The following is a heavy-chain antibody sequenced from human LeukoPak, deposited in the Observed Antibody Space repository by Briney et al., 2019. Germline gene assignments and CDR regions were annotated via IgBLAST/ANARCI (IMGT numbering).Heavy chain of an antibody. CDR1: GFTFSDYY. V-gene: IGHV3-11*01. Sequence: GGSLRLSCAASGFTFSDYYMSWIRQAPGKGLEWVSYISSSGSTIYYADSVKGRFTISRDNAKNSLYLQMNSLRAEDTAVYYCMDHPVREFGDGSGSRYMDVWGKGTTVTISS. CDR3: MDHPVREFGDGSGSRYMDV. J-gene: IGHJ6*03. D-gene: IGHD3-10*01. CDR2: ISSSGSTI.